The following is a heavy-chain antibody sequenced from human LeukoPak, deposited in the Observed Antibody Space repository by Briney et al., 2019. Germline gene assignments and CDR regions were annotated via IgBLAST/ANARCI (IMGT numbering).Heavy chain of an antibody. V-gene: IGHV3-11*01. Sequence: GGSLRLSCVASEFTFSAYAMTWVRQAPGKGPEWVSYISNSGDITYYSDSVKGRFTISRDNTKKSLYLQMSSLTAEDTAVYYCAIAAAYWGQGTLVTVSS. CDR1: EFTFSAYA. J-gene: IGHJ4*02. CDR2: ISNSGDIT. CDR3: AIAAAY. D-gene: IGHD2-2*01.